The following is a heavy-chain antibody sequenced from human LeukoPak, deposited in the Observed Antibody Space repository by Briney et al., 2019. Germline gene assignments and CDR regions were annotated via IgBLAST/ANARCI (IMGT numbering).Heavy chain of an antibody. CDR1: GGSISSYY. D-gene: IGHD3-22*01. CDR2: IYYSGST. Sequence: PSETLSLTCTVSGGSISSYYWSWIRQPPGEGLEWIGYIYYSGSTNYNPSLKSRVTISVDTSKDQSSLKLSSVTAADTAVYYCARDMHYDSSGENWFDPWGQGTLVTVSS. V-gene: IGHV4-59*01. CDR3: ARDMHYDSSGENWFDP. J-gene: IGHJ5*02.